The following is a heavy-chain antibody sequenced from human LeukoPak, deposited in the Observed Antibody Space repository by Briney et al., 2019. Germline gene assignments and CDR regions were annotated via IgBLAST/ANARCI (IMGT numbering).Heavy chain of an antibody. V-gene: IGHV4-59*12. CDR2: TYYSGST. D-gene: IGHD6-25*01. CDR3: AGLRKRGGTFDL. J-gene: IGHJ3*01. CDR1: GGSISSYY. Sequence: SETLSLTCSVSGGSISSYYWSWIRQPPGKGLEWIGYTYYSGSTDYNPSLKSRVTILVDTSKNQFSLELNSVTAADTAVYYCAGLRKRGGTFDLWGQGTVVTVSS.